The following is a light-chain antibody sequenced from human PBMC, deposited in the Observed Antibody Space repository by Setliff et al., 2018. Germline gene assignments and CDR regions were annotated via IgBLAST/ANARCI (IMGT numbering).Light chain of an antibody. V-gene: IGLV2-14*01. CDR3: CAYTGSSTYV. J-gene: IGLJ1*01. Sequence: QSVLTQPASVSGSPGQSITISCSGTGSDVGSYDLVSWYQQHPGTAPKLIISDVNNRPSGVSNRFSGSKSGNTASLTISGLQAEDEAAYYCCAYTGSSTYVFGTGTKVTVL. CDR1: GSDVGSYDL. CDR2: DVN.